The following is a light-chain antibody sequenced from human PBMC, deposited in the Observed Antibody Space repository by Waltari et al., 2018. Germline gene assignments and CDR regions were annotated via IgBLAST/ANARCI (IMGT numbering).Light chain of an antibody. CDR3: QQYYGTPFT. Sequence: DIVMTQSPDSLAVSLGERATINCKSSQSVLYSSNNKNYLAWYQQKPGQPPKLLFYWASTRESGVPDRFSGSGSGTDFTLTISSLQAEDVAVYYCQQYYGTPFTFGPGTKVDIK. J-gene: IGKJ3*01. CDR1: QSVLYSSNNKNY. CDR2: WAS. V-gene: IGKV4-1*01.